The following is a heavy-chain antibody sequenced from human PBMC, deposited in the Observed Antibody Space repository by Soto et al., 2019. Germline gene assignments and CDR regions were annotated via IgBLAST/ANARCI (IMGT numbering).Heavy chain of an antibody. CDR1: GGTFSSYA. J-gene: IGHJ5*02. D-gene: IGHD2-15*01. CDR2: IIPIFGTA. V-gene: IGHV1-69*13. Sequence: SVKVSCKASGGTFSSYAISWVRQAPGQGLEWMGGIIPIFGTANYAQKFQGRVTITADESTSTAYMELSSLRSEDTAVYYCARAGYCRGGSCYSVNDNRFDPWGQGTLVTVSS. CDR3: ARAGYCRGGSCYSVNDNRFDP.